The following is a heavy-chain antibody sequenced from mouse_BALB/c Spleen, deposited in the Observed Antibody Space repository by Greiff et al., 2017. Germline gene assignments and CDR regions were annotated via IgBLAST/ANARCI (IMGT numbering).Heavy chain of an antibody. Sequence: EVKVEESGGGLVQPGGSLKLSCAASGFTFSSYTMSWVRQTPEKRLEWVAYISNGGGSTYYPDSVKGRFTISRDNARNILYLQMSSLRSEDTAMYYCARDPYDYGAMDYWGQGTSVTVSS. CDR3: ARDPYDYGAMDY. CDR1: GFTFSSYT. J-gene: IGHJ4*01. CDR2: ISNGGGST. D-gene: IGHD2-4*01. V-gene: IGHV5-12-2*01.